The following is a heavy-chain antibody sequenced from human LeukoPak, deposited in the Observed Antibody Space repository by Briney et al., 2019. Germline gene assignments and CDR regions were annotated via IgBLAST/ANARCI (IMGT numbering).Heavy chain of an antibody. V-gene: IGHV3-30*18. Sequence: PGGSLRLSCGASGFTFSLYGIHWVRQAPGKGLEWVALISYDRSNKYYADSVKGRFTISRDNSKNTLYLQMNSLGAEDTAVYFCAKDRGLVLPDYWGQGTLVTVSS. CDR1: GFTFSLYG. D-gene: IGHD6-19*01. CDR3: AKDRGLVLPDY. CDR2: ISYDRSNK. J-gene: IGHJ4*02.